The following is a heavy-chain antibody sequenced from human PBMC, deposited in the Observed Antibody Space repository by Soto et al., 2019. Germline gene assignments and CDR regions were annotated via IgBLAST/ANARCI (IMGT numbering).Heavy chain of an antibody. CDR3: AGPPELTRIYYYYGMDV. CDR2: IIPIFGTA. V-gene: IGHV1-69*13. CDR1: GGTFSSYT. J-gene: IGHJ6*02. Sequence: SVKVSCKASGGTFSSYTISWVRQAPGQGLEWMGGIIPIFGTANYAQKFQGRVTITADESTSTAYMELSSLRSEDTAVYYCAGPPELTRIYYYYGMDVWGQGTTVT. D-gene: IGHD1-7*01.